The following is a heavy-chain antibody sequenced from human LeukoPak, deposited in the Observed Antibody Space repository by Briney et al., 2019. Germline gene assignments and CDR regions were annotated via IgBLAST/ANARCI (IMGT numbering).Heavy chain of an antibody. CDR2: IIPTFGTA. D-gene: IGHD4-17*01. J-gene: IGHJ4*02. V-gene: IGHV1-69*05. Sequence: GASVKVSCKASGGTFSSYAISWVRQAPGQGLEWMGRIIPTFGTANYAQKFQGRVTITTDESTSTAYMELSSLRSEDTAVYYCAREKTDYGDYSIDYWGQGTLVTVSS. CDR3: AREKTDYGDYSIDY. CDR1: GGTFSSYA.